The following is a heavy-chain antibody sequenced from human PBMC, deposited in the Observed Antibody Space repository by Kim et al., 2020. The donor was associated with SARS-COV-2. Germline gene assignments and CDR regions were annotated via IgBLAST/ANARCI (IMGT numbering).Heavy chain of an antibody. Sequence: GGSLRLSCAASGFTFSSYGMHWVRQAPGKGLEWVAVISYDGSNKYYVDSVKGLFTISRDNSKNTLYLQMNSLRAEDTAVYYCAKDQYGVAIYYYYYGMDV. CDR2: ISYDGSNK. J-gene: IGHJ6*01. V-gene: IGHV3-30*18. CDR3: AKDQYGVAIYYYYYGMDV. D-gene: IGHD2-15*01. CDR1: GFTFSSYG.